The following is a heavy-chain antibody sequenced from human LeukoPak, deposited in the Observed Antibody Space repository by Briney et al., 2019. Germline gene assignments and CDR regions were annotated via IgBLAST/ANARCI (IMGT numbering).Heavy chain of an antibody. CDR2: IYHSGST. CDR3: ARDTSSWDYYGMDV. D-gene: IGHD6-13*01. CDR1: GGSISSSNW. V-gene: IGHV4-4*02. J-gene: IGHJ6*02. Sequence: SGTLSLTCAVSGGSISSSNWWSWVRQPPGKGLEWIGEIYHSGSTNYNPSLKSRVTISVDKSKNQFSLKLSSVTAADTAVYYCARDTSSWDYYGMDVWGQGTTVTVSS.